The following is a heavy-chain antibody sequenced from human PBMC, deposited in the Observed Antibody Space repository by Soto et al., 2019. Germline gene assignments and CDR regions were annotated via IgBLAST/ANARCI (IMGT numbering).Heavy chain of an antibody. D-gene: IGHD6-19*01. J-gene: IGHJ6*02. V-gene: IGHV4-39*01. Sequence: SETLSLTCTVSGGSISSSSYYWGWIRQPPGKGLEWIGYIYYSGSPYYNPSLKSRVTISVDTSKNQFSLKLSSVTAADTAVYYCAVPAASVAGASGSYYYYGMDVWGQGTTVTSP. CDR3: AVPAASVAGASGSYYYYGMDV. CDR2: IYYSGSP. CDR1: GGSISSSSYY.